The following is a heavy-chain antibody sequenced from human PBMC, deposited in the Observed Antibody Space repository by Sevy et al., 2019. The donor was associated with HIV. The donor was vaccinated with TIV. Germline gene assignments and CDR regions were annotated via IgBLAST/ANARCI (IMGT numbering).Heavy chain of an antibody. CDR3: ARDLYSDSGVDY. CDR2: ISSSSSYI. D-gene: IGHD6-13*01. J-gene: IGHJ4*02. V-gene: IGHV3-21*01. Sequence: GGSLRLSCAASGFTFSSYSMNWVRQAPGKGLEWVSSISSSSSYIYYADSVKGRFTISRDNAKNSLYLQMNSLRAEETAVYYCARDLYSDSGVDYWGQGTLVTVSS. CDR1: GFTFSSYS.